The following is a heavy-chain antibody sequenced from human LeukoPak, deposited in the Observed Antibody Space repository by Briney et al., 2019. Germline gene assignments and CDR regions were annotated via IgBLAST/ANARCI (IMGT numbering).Heavy chain of an antibody. CDR1: GFTFSSYS. CDR3: ASDVGYGGTKIFDY. V-gene: IGHV3-21*01. Sequence: GGSLRLSCAASGFTFSSYSMNWVRQAPGKGLEWVSSISSSSSYIYYADSVRGRFTISRDNAKNSLYLQMNSLRAEDTAVYYCASDVGYGGTKIFDYWGQGTLVTVSS. D-gene: IGHD4-23*01. J-gene: IGHJ4*02. CDR2: ISSSSSYI.